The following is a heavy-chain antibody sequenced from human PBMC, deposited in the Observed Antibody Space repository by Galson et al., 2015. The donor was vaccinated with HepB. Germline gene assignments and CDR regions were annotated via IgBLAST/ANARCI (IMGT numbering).Heavy chain of an antibody. J-gene: IGHJ4*02. CDR1: GFTVGGNQ. Sequence: SLRLSCAASGFTVGGNQMNWVRQAPGKGPEWVSVIYSGGGTFYLDSVRGRFTISRDHSKNTLYLQMNNLRTEDTAVYYCEGWEESTASDFWGQGTLVTVSS. CDR2: IYSGGGT. D-gene: IGHD1-1*01. CDR3: EGWEESTASDF. V-gene: IGHV3-53*05.